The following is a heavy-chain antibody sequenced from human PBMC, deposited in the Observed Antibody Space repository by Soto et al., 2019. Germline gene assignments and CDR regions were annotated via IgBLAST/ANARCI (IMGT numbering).Heavy chain of an antibody. Sequence: GASLRFPFAASGFTVSINYLNGVRQAPGQGLEWVAIMYSGDSTYYADSVKGRFTISRDNSKNTLYLQMNSLKAEVTAVYYCARDEQELILRRAVGFSNWGDGALVTVSS. J-gene: IGHJ4*01. CDR2: MYSGDST. D-gene: IGHD2-8*02. CDR1: GFTVSINY. CDR3: ARDEQELILRRAVGFSN. V-gene: IGHV3-66*01.